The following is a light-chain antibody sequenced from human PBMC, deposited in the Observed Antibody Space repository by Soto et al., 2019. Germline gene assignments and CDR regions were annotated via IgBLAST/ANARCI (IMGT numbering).Light chain of an antibody. J-gene: IGLJ2*01. CDR3: GTWDSSLSSVV. CDR1: IFNIGSNS. V-gene: IGLV1-51*01. Sequence: QSALTQPPSVSAAPGQNVTISCSGSIFNIGSNSVSWYRHLPGTAPKLLIYDINQRPSGIPDRFSGSKSGTSATLGITGLQTGDEADYYCGTWDSSLSSVVFGGGTKLTVL. CDR2: DIN.